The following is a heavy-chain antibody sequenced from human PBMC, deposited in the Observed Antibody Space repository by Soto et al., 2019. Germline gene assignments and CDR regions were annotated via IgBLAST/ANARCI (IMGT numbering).Heavy chain of an antibody. J-gene: IGHJ6*02. CDR2: IVVGSGNT. V-gene: IGHV1-58*01. Sequence: GASVKVSCKASGITFSRSGVQWVRQVRGQRLEWIGWIVVGSGNTNYAQKFQERVTITRDMSTSTAYMELSSLRSDDTADYYCAAARGVDDFWSGYCGMDVWGQGTTVTVSS. CDR1: GITFSRSG. CDR3: AAARGVDDFWSGYCGMDV. D-gene: IGHD3-3*01.